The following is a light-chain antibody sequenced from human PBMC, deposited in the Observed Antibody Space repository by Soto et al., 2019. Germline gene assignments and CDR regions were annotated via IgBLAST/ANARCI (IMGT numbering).Light chain of an antibody. CDR1: QNLSSY. V-gene: IGKV3-11*01. Sequence: EIVLTQSPATLSLSPGERATLSCRASQNLSSYLAWYQQKPGQAPRLLIYDASNRATGIPARFSGSGSGTDFTLTISSLEPEDFAVYYCQQRSNWPLTFGGGTKVEIK. CDR3: QQRSNWPLT. J-gene: IGKJ4*01. CDR2: DAS.